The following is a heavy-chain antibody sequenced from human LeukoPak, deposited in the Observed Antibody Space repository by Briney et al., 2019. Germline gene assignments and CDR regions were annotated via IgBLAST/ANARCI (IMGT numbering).Heavy chain of an antibody. CDR2: IYTSGST. J-gene: IGHJ5*02. D-gene: IGHD1-26*01. CDR3: ARDKMGYNWFDP. Sequence: PSQTLSLTCTVSGGSISSGSYYWSWIRQPAGKGLEWIGRIYTSGSTNYNPSLKSRVTISVDTSKNQFSLKLSSVTAADTAVYYCARDKMGYNWFDPWGQGTLVTVSS. V-gene: IGHV4-61*02. CDR1: GGSISSGSYY.